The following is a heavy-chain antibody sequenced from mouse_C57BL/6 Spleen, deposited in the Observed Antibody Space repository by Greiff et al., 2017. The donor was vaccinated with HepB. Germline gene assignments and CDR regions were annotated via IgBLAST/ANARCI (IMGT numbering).Heavy chain of an antibody. V-gene: IGHV1-82*01. CDR2: IYPGDGDT. Sequence: SGPELVKPGASVKISCKASGYAFSSSWMNWVKQRPGKGLEWIGRIYPGDGDTNYNGKFKGKATLTADKSSSTAYMQLSSLTSEDSAVYFCATMVTYYAMDYWGQGTSVTVSS. J-gene: IGHJ4*01. CDR3: ATMVTYYAMDY. CDR1: GYAFSSSW. D-gene: IGHD2-2*01.